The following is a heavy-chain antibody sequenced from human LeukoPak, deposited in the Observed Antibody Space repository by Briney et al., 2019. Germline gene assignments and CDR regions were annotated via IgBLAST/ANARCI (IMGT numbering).Heavy chain of an antibody. CDR1: GITFSSYG. J-gene: IGHJ4*02. CDR3: ARGLAVAEGYFDH. D-gene: IGHD6-19*01. V-gene: IGHV3-33*01. CDR2: IWYDGSKK. Sequence: GGSLRLSCEASGITFSSYGTHWVRQAPGKGLEWVAVIWYDGSKKFYADSVKGRFTISRDNSKNTLYLQMNSLRVEDTAVYYCARGLAVAEGYFDHWGLGTLVTVSS.